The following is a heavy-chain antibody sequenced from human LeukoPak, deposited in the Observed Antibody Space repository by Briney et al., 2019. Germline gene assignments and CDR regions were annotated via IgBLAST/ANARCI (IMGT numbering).Heavy chain of an antibody. CDR3: ARAWGSGTRWYDYYGMDV. Sequence: SGTLSLTCAVSGYSISSGYYWGWIRQPPGKGLEWIGSIYHSGSTYYNPSLKSRVTISVDTSKNQFSLKLSSVTAADTAVYYCARAWGSGTRWYDYYGMDVWGKGTTVTVSS. CDR2: IYHSGST. CDR1: GYSISSGYY. J-gene: IGHJ6*04. V-gene: IGHV4-38-2*01. D-gene: IGHD3-10*01.